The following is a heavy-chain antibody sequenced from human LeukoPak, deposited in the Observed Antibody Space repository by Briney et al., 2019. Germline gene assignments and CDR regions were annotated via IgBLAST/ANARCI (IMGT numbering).Heavy chain of an antibody. J-gene: IGHJ4*02. D-gene: IGHD6-19*01. V-gene: IGHV3-23*01. CDR2: ISGSGGST. Sequence: GGSLRLSCAASGFTFSSYAMSWVLQAPGKWLEWVSAISGSGGSTYYADSVKGRFTISRDNSKNTLYLQMNSLRAEDTAVYYCAKPGIAVAGTGDWGQGTLVTVSS. CDR1: GFTFSSYA. CDR3: AKPGIAVAGTGD.